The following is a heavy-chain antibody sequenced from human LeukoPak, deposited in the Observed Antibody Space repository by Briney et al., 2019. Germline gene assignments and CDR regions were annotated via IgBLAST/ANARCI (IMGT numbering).Heavy chain of an antibody. CDR1: GYSISSGYY. Sequence: SETLSLTCTVSGYSISSGYYWSWIRQPPGKGLEWIGEINHSGSTNYNPSLRRRVTISVDTSKNQFSLKLSSVTAADTAVYYCARHGREVATIRNWFDPWGQGTLVTVSS. CDR3: ARHGREVATIRNWFDP. D-gene: IGHD5-24*01. J-gene: IGHJ5*02. CDR2: INHSGST. V-gene: IGHV4-38-2*02.